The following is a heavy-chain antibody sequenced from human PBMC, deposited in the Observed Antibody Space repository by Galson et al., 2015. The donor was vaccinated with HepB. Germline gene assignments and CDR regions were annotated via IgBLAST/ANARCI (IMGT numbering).Heavy chain of an antibody. CDR3: AKGAWVGATRVSDAFDI. CDR1: GFTFSSYG. D-gene: IGHD1-26*01. J-gene: IGHJ3*02. V-gene: IGHV3-30*18. Sequence: SLRLSCAASGFTFSSYGMHWVRQAPGKGLEWVAVISYDGSNKYYADSVKGRFTLSRDNSKNTLYLQMNSLRAEDTAVYYCAKGAWVGATRVSDAFDIWGQGTMVTVSS. CDR2: ISYDGSNK.